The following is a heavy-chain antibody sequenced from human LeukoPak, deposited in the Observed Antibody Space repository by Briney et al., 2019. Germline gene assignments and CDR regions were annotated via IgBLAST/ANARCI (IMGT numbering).Heavy chain of an antibody. CDR2: IYSGGST. D-gene: IGHD2-8*02. CDR3: ARDRNTGYGMDV. Sequence: PPGGSLRLPCAGSAFTVSSNCMSWVRQAPGKGLEWVSVIYSGGSTYYADSVKGRFTISRDNSKNTLYLQMNSLRAEDTAMYYCARDRNTGYGMDVWGQGTTVTVSS. J-gene: IGHJ6*02. CDR1: AFTVSSNC. V-gene: IGHV3-53*01.